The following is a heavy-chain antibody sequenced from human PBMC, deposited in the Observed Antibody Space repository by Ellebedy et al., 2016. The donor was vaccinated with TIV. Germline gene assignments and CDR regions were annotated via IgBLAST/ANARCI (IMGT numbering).Heavy chain of an antibody. Sequence: MPSETLSLTCSVSGGSVSSYGYYWGWLRQAPGKGLEWIGNIFYSGSTFYNPSLRRRLTISVDTSKNQFSLNLASVIASDTAVYYCARTPYYGSGSYDFWGQGTLVTVSA. CDR3: ARTPYYGSGSYDF. CDR2: IFYSGST. V-gene: IGHV4-39*01. D-gene: IGHD3-10*01. CDR1: GGSVSSYGYY. J-gene: IGHJ4*02.